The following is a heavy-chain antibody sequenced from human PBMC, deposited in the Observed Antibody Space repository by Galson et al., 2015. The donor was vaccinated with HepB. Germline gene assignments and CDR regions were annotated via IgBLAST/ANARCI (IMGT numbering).Heavy chain of an antibody. Sequence: SVKVSCKASGGTFSSYAISWVRQAPGQGLEWMGRIIPILGIANYAQKFQGRVTITADKSTSTAYMELSSLRSEDTAVYYCASTANGSWPRGYYYYGMDVWGQGTTVTVSS. CDR2: IIPILGIA. V-gene: IGHV1-69*04. CDR1: GGTFSSYA. CDR3: ASTANGSWPRGYYYYGMDV. D-gene: IGHD6-13*01. J-gene: IGHJ6*02.